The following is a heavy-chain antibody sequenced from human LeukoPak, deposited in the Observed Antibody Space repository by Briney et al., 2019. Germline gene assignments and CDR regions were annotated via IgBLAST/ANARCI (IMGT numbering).Heavy chain of an antibody. J-gene: IGHJ6*03. CDR2: IDDDGTDT. Sequence: GGSLRLSCAASGFTSGSYWMHWVRQAPGKGPEWVSRIDDDGTDTHYAVSVKGRFTVSRDNAKNTLYLQMNSLRGEDTAVYYCARGTLSSAGYHWYYYMDVWGKGAMVTVSS. D-gene: IGHD3-3*01. V-gene: IGHV3-74*01. CDR3: ARGTLSSAGYHWYYYMDV. CDR1: GFTSGSYW.